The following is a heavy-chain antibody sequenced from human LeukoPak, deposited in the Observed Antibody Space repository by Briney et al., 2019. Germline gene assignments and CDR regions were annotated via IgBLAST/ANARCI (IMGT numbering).Heavy chain of an antibody. D-gene: IGHD2-2*01. Sequence: GGSLRLSCAASGFTFSSYSMTWVRQAPGKGLEWVSSISSSSSYIYYADSVKGRFTISRDNAKNSLYLQMNSLRAEDTAVYYCARVRLYCSSTSCYEAGDDYWGQGTLVTVSS. CDR1: GFTFSSYS. J-gene: IGHJ4*02. CDR3: ARVRLYCSSTSCYEAGDDY. CDR2: ISSSSSYI. V-gene: IGHV3-21*01.